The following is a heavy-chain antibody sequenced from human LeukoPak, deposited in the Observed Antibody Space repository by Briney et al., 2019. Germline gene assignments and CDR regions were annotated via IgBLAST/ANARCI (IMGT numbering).Heavy chain of an antibody. V-gene: IGHV3-48*04. Sequence: GGSLRLSCAASGFTFSSYSMNWVRQAPGKGLEWVSYISSSSSTIYYADSVKGRFTISRDNAKNSLYLQMNRLRAGDTAVYYCAKDRASPGFNLFDPWGQGTLVTVSS. CDR2: ISSSSSTI. CDR3: AKDRASPGFNLFDP. D-gene: IGHD5-12*01. J-gene: IGHJ5*02. CDR1: GFTFSSYS.